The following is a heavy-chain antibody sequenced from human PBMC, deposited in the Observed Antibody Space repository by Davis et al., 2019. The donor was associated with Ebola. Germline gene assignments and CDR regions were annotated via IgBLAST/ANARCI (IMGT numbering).Heavy chain of an antibody. D-gene: IGHD4-23*01. V-gene: IGHV1-2*02. J-gene: IGHJ4*02. CDR1: GYTFSGYY. CDR2: INPNSGGT. Sequence: ASVKVSCKASGYTFSGYYMHWVRQAPGQGLEWMGWINPNSGGTNYAQKFQGRVTMTRDTSISTAYMELSRLRSDDTAVYYCARADVVTRNKVDYWGQGTLVTVSS. CDR3: ARADVVTRNKVDY.